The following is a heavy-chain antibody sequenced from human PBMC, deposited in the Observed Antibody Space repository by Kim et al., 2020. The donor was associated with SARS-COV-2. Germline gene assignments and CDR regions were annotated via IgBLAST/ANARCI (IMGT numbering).Heavy chain of an antibody. J-gene: IGHJ3*02. CDR3: ARVGVIAFDI. Sequence: GGSLRLSCAASGFTFSSYEMNWVRQAPGKGLEWVSYISSSGSTIYYADSVKGRFTISRDTAKNSLYLQMNSLRAEDTAVYYCARVGVIAFDIWGQGTMVTVSS. CDR2: ISSSGSTI. D-gene: IGHD2-21*01. CDR1: GFTFSSYE. V-gene: IGHV3-48*03.